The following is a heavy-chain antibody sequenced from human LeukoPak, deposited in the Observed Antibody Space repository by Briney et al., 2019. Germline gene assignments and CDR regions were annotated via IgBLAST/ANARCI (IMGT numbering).Heavy chain of an antibody. CDR2: IYYSGST. CDR1: GGSISSSSYH. D-gene: IGHD6-13*01. V-gene: IGHV4-39*02. J-gene: IGHJ4*02. Sequence: SETLSLTCTVSGGSISSSSYHWGWIRQPPGKGLEWIGSIYYSGSTYYNPSLKSRVTISVDTSKNQFSLKLSSVTAADTAVYYCARERGYSSPNPDYWGQGTLVTVSS. CDR3: ARERGYSSPNPDY.